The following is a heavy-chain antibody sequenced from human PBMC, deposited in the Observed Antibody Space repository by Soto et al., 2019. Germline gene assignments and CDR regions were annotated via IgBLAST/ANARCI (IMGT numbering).Heavy chain of an antibody. CDR2: IIPLFGTA. V-gene: IGHV1-69*01. Sequence: QVQLVQSGADVKKPGSSVKVSCQASGVTFSSETLGWVRQAPGQGLEWVGGIIPLFGTASYAQKFQGRVKITADESTSTVYIELSSLRSDDTAVYFCATELGENPASPFDAWGQGTLVTVSS. J-gene: IGHJ4*02. CDR1: GVTFSSET. CDR3: ATELGENPASPFDA. D-gene: IGHD3-10*01.